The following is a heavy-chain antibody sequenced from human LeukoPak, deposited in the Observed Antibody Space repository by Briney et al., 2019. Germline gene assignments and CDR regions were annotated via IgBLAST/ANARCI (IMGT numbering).Heavy chain of an antibody. CDR2: ISGDGGST. J-gene: IGHJ4*02. Sequence: GGPLRLSCAASGFTFDDYAMHWVRQAPGKGLEWVSLISGDGGSTYYADSVKGRFTISRDNSKNSLYLQMNSLRTEDTALYYCAKDISGYSGGLIVATISPVAFDYWGQGTLVTVSS. D-gene: IGHD5-12*01. V-gene: IGHV3-43*02. CDR1: GFTFDDYA. CDR3: AKDISGYSGGLIVATISPVAFDY.